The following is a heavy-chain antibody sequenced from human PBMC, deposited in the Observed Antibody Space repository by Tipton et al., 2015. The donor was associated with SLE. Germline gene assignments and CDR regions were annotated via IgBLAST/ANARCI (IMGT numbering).Heavy chain of an antibody. CDR1: GFIFTSYG. D-gene: IGHD4-17*01. CDR3: ATSTVTTNPDYYYGMDV. J-gene: IGHJ6*02. CDR2: IRYDGSNK. V-gene: IGHV3-30*02. Sequence: GSLRLSCVASGFIFTSYGMHWVRQAPGKGLEWMGLIRYDGSNKFYSDSVKGRFTISRDNSRNTLYLQMNSLRPDDTAVYYCATSTVTTNPDYYYGMDVWGQGTTVTVSS.